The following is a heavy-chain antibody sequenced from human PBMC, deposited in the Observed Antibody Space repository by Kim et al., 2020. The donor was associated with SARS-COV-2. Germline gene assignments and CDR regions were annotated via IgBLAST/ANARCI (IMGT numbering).Heavy chain of an antibody. Sequence: GGSLRLSCAASGFTFSSYWMHWVRQAPGKGLVWVSRINSDGSSTSYADSVKGRFTISRDNAKNTLYLQMNSLRAEDTAVYYCARERGRCSSTCNRYYYYGMDVWGQGTTVTVSS. CDR3: ARERGRCSSTCNRYYYYGMDV. D-gene: IGHD6-13*01. CDR1: GFTFSSYW. V-gene: IGHV3-74*01. CDR2: INSDGSST. J-gene: IGHJ6*02.